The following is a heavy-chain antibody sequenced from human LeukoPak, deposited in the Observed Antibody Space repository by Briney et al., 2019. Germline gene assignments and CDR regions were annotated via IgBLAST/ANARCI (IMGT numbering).Heavy chain of an antibody. CDR1: GFTFSSYA. CDR2: ISSSSSTI. D-gene: IGHD4-11*01. V-gene: IGHV3-48*01. J-gene: IGHJ4*02. CDR3: ARDDYSNYLLDFDY. Sequence: GGSLRLSCAASGFTFSSYAMHWVRQAPGKGLEWVSYISSSSSTIYYADSVKGRFTISRDNAKNSLYLQMNSLRAEDTAVYYCARDDYSNYLLDFDYWGQGTLVTVSS.